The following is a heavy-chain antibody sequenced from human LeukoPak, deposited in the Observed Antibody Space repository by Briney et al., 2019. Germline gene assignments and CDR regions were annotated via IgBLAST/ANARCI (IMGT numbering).Heavy chain of an antibody. J-gene: IGHJ4*02. Sequence: SETLSLTCTVSGGSISSYYWSWIRQPPGKGLEWIGYIYYSGSTNYNPSLKSRVTISVDTSKNQFSLKLSSVTAADTAVYYCARGVYYYVSSGYYYYFDYWGQGTLVTVSS. CDR2: IYYSGST. CDR3: ARGVYYYVSSGYYYYFDY. CDR1: GGSISSYY. D-gene: IGHD3-22*01. V-gene: IGHV4-59*01.